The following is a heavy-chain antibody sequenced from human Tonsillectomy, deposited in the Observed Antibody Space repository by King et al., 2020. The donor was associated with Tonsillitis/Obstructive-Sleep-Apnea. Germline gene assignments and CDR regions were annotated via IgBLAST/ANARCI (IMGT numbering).Heavy chain of an antibody. CDR2: TYSGGST. V-gene: IGHV3-53*04. Sequence: VQLVQSGGGLVQPGGSLRLSCAASGFTVSSNYMSWVRQAPGKGLEWVSVTYSGGSTYYADSVKGRFTISRHNSKNTLYLQMNSLRAEDTAVYYCARNPRWYANAFDIWGQGTMVTVSS. CDR3: ARNPRWYANAFDI. D-gene: IGHD4-23*01. J-gene: IGHJ3*02. CDR1: GFTVSSNY.